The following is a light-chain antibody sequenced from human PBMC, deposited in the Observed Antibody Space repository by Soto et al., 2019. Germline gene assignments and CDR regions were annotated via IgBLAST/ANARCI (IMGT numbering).Light chain of an antibody. CDR3: QQSYSSPQT. V-gene: IGKV1-39*01. CDR2: AAS. CDR1: QSIFNY. J-gene: IGKJ2*01. Sequence: DIQMTQSPSSLSASVGDRVTLTCRASQSIFNYLNWYQHKPGQAPKLLIYAASSLQSGVPSRFSGSGSGTDFTLTISRLQPEDVSTYYCQQSYSSPQTFGQGTKLEIK.